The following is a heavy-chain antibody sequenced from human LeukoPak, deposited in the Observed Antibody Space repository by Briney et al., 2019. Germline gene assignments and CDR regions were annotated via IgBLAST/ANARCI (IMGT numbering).Heavy chain of an antibody. CDR3: AKEKTVTSTPFDY. V-gene: IGHV3-43*02. Sequence: GGSLRLSCAASGFTFSSYWMHWVRQAPGKGLEWVSLISGDGGSTYYADSVKGRFTISRDNSKNSLYLQMNSLRTEDTALYYCAKEKTVTSTPFDYWGQGTLVTVSS. CDR1: GFTFSSYW. D-gene: IGHD4-11*01. CDR2: ISGDGGST. J-gene: IGHJ4*02.